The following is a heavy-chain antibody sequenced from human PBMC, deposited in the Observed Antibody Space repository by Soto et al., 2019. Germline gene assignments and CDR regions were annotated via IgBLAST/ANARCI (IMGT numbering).Heavy chain of an antibody. CDR1: GGSISSYY. D-gene: IGHD6-13*01. CDR3: AIDAYSSSWLDY. Sequence: QVQLQESGPGLVKPSGTLSLTCTVSGGSISSYYWSWIRQPPGKGLEWIGYVYFRGSTHYNPSLKSRLSFSIDTSKNQFSLNLRSVTAADTAVYYCAIDAYSSSWLDYWGQGTLVTVSS. J-gene: IGHJ4*02. V-gene: IGHV4-59*01. CDR2: VYFRGST.